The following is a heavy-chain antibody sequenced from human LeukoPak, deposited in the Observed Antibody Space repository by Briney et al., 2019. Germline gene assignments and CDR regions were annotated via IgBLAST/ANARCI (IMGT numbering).Heavy chain of an antibody. J-gene: IGHJ4*02. Sequence: GGSLRLSCAASGLTFSSYAMTWVRQAPGKGLEWVSSISRSGASTYHADSVKGRSTISRDNSKNTLYLQMNSLTAEDTAIYYCAKDRGSSSPMRYYFDYWGQGTLVTVSS. CDR1: GLTFSSYA. D-gene: IGHD6-19*01. CDR2: ISRSGAST. V-gene: IGHV3-23*01. CDR3: AKDRGSSSPMRYYFDY.